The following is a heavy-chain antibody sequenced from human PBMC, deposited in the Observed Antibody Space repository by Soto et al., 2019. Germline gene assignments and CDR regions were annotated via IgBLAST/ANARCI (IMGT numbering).Heavy chain of an antibody. J-gene: IGHJ6*02. CDR3: ARGSYDILGDYYGMDV. CDR1: GFTVSSNY. Sequence: EVQLVESRGGLVQPGGSLRLSCAASGFTVSSNYMSWVRQAPGKGLEWVSVIYSGGSTYYADSVKGRFTISRDNSKNTLYLQMNSLRAEDTAVYYCARGSYDILGDYYGMDVWGQGTTVTVSS. D-gene: IGHD3-9*01. V-gene: IGHV3-66*01. CDR2: IYSGGST.